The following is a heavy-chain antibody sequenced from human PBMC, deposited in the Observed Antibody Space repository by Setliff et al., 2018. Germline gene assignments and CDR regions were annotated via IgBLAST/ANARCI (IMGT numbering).Heavy chain of an antibody. V-gene: IGHV3-11*05. J-gene: IGHJ5*02. Sequence: SLKISCAGSGFIFSNYFMSWFRQAPGKGLEWLSYVTTTGGFTKEADSVRGRFSVSRDNSKKSVYLQINDLRAEDTASYFCSRDPNGDYVGAFDPWGQGILVTVSS. D-gene: IGHD4-17*01. CDR1: GFIFSNYF. CDR3: SRDPNGDYVGAFDP. CDR2: VTTTGGFT.